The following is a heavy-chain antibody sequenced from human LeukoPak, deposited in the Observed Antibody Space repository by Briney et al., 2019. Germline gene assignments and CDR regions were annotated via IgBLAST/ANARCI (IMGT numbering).Heavy chain of an antibody. J-gene: IGHJ6*03. CDR1: GGSFSGYY. CDR3: ARGGRFLEGLLYRYYYYMDV. D-gene: IGHD3-3*01. V-gene: IGHV4-34*01. CDR2: INDSGSS. Sequence: SETLSLTCAVSGGSFSGYYWSWIRQPPGKGLEWIGDINDSGSSNYNTSLKSRGTISVDTSKNQFSSKLSSVTAADTAMYYCARGGRFLEGLLYRYYYYMDVWGKGTAVTVSS.